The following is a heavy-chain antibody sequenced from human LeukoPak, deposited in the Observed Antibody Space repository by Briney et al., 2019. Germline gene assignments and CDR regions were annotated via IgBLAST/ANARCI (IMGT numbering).Heavy chain of an antibody. D-gene: IGHD5-12*01. CDR2: ISYDGSNK. CDR1: GFTFSSYG. Sequence: GRSLRLSCAASGFTFSSYGMHWVRQAPGKGLEWVAVISYDGSNKYYADSVKGRFTISRDNSKNTLYLQMNSLRAEDTAVYYCARDGRGYSGYALDYWGQGTLVTVSS. V-gene: IGHV3-30*03. J-gene: IGHJ4*02. CDR3: ARDGRGYSGYALDY.